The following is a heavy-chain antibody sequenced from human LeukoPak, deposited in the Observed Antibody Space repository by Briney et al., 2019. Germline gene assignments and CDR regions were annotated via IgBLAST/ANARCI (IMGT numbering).Heavy chain of an antibody. V-gene: IGHV3-30*03. CDR2: ISYDGSNK. Sequence: QPGGSLRLSCAASGFTFSSYGMHWVRQAPGKGLEWVAVISYDGSNKYYADSVKGRFTISRDNSKNTLYLQMNSLRAEDTAVYYCVIREIVVLSDYWGQGTLVTVSS. CDR1: GFTFSSYG. CDR3: VIREIVVLSDY. D-gene: IGHD3-22*01. J-gene: IGHJ4*02.